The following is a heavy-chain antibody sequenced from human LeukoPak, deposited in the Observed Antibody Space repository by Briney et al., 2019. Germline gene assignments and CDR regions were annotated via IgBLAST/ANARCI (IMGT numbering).Heavy chain of an antibody. CDR1: GGSISSYY. V-gene: IGHV4-59*01. CDR2: IYYSGST. Sequence: SETLSLTCTVSGGSISSYYWSWIRQPPGKGLEWIGYIYYSGSTNYNPFLKSRVTISVDTSKNQFSLKLSSVTAADTAVYYCARGEAYYYGSGSYSRRVDNWFDPWGQGTLVTVSS. D-gene: IGHD3-10*01. J-gene: IGHJ5*02. CDR3: ARGEAYYYGSGSYSRRVDNWFDP.